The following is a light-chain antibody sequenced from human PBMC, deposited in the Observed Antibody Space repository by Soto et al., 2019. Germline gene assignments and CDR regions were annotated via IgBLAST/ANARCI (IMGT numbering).Light chain of an antibody. CDR1: QSVYSTY. J-gene: IGKJ1*01. CDR2: GSS. V-gene: IGKV3-20*01. CDR3: QQYGSSPST. Sequence: EIVLTQSPGTLSLSPGDTATLSCRASQSVYSTYLAWYQHKVGQAPRLLIYGSSTRATGIPDRFSGSGSGTDFTLTIRRLEPEDFAVYYCQQYGSSPSTFGQRTKVEVK.